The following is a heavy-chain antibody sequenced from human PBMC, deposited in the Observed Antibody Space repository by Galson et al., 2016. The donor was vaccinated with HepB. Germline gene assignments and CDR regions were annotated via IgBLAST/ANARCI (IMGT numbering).Heavy chain of an antibody. CDR3: ARGVIVGITGAF. D-gene: IGHD1-26*01. J-gene: IGHJ4*02. Sequence: SLRLSCAASGFTVGNNYMKWVRQAPGKGLEWVSLMYSGGTTYYSDSVKGRFTISRDSSKNTLYLQMNSLRVEDTAMYYCARGVIVGITGAFWGQGTLVTVSS. V-gene: IGHV3-53*01. CDR2: MYSGGTT. CDR1: GFTVGNNY.